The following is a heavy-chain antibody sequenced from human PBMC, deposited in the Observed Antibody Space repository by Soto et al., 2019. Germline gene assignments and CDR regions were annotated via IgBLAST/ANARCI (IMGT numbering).Heavy chain of an antibody. J-gene: IGHJ4*02. CDR3: ARSTGYGDSYFDY. CDR2: IYYSGST. D-gene: IGHD4-17*01. Sequence: LSLTCTVSGGSISSYYWSWIRQPPGKGLEWIGYIYYSGSTNYNPSLKSRVTISGDTSKNQFSLKLSSVTAADTAVYYCARSTGYGDSYFDYWGLETLVTVSS. CDR1: GGSISSYY. V-gene: IGHV4-59*01.